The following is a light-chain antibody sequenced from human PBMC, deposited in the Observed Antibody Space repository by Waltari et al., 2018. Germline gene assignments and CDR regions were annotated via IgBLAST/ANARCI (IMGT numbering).Light chain of an antibody. CDR2: WAS. Sequence: DIVVTQSPDSLAVSLGERATIYCKSSQSLFHTNNKNYLAWYQQKPGQPPKLLIYWASTRESGVPDRFSGSGSGTDFTLAISSLEPEDFAVYYCQQRSNWPLLTFGGGTKVEIK. CDR3: QQRSNWPLLT. J-gene: IGKJ4*01. V-gene: IGKV4-1*01. CDR1: QSLFHTNNKNY.